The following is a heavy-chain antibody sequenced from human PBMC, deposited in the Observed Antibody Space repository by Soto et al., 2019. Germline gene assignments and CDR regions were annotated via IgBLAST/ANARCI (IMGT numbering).Heavy chain of an antibody. J-gene: IGHJ6*03. D-gene: IGHD4-17*01. CDR3: ARAPRVLYPVVYGDYRDGYYCYYMDV. CDR2: ISAYNGNT. CDR1: GYTFTSYG. V-gene: IGHV1-18*01. Sequence: ASVKVSCKASGYTFTSYGISWVRQAPGQGLEWMGWISAYNGNTNYAQKLQGRVTMTTDTSTSTAYMELRSLRSDDTAVYYCARAPRVLYPVVYGDYRDGYYCYYMDVWGKGTTVTVSS.